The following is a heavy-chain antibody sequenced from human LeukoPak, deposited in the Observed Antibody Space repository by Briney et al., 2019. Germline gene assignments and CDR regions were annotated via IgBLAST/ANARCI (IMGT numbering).Heavy chain of an antibody. Sequence: SVKVSCKASGGTFSSYAISWVRQAPGQGLEWMGRIIPIFGIANYAQKFQGRVTITADKSTSTACMELSSLRSEDTAVYYCAREDPTVVFDYWGQGTLVTVSS. D-gene: IGHD2-21*01. CDR3: AREDPTVVFDY. CDR2: IIPIFGIA. V-gene: IGHV1-69*04. J-gene: IGHJ4*02. CDR1: GGTFSSYA.